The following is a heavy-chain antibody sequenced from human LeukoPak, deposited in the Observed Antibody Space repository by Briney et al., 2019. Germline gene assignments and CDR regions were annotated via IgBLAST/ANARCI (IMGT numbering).Heavy chain of an antibody. CDR1: GFTFSYYT. Sequence: PGGSLRLSCAASGFTFSYYTMNWVRQAPGKGLEWVSSISSSNNYIYYADSVKGRFTISRDNAKNSLYLQMNSLRAEDTAVYYCVRGGATFENWGQGTLVTVSS. V-gene: IGHV3-21*04. CDR3: VRGGATFEN. J-gene: IGHJ4*02. D-gene: IGHD1-26*01. CDR2: ISSSNNYI.